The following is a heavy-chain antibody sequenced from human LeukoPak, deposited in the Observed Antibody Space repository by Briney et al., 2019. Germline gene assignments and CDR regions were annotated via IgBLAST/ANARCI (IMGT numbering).Heavy chain of an antibody. CDR2: TYYSGST. J-gene: IGHJ4*02. CDR1: GGSISSSSYY. V-gene: IGHV4-39*01. CDR3: ARVYGITMVRGVSDY. Sequence: PSETLSLTCTVSGGSISSSSYYWGWIRQPPGKGLEWIGSTYYSGSTYYNPSLKSRVTISVDTSKNQFSLKLSSVTAADTAVYYCARVYGITMVRGVSDYWGQGTLVTVSS. D-gene: IGHD3-10*01.